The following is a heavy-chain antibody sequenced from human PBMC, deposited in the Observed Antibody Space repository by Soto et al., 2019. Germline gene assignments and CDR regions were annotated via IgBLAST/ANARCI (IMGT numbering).Heavy chain of an antibody. CDR3: ARFKLGARPHAFEI. V-gene: IGHV4-59*01. D-gene: IGHD1-26*01. J-gene: IGHJ3*02. CDR1: GGSISSYY. Sequence: PSETLSLTCTVSGGSISSYYWSWIRQSPGKGLEWIGDIYYSGSTNDNPSLKGRVTMSLDTSKTQFSLKLSSVTAVDTAVYYCARFKLGARPHAFEIWGQGTMVTV. CDR2: IYYSGST.